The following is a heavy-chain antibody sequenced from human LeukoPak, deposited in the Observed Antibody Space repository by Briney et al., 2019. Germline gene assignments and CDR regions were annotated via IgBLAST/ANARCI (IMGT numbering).Heavy chain of an antibody. Sequence: SETLSLTCTVSGGSISSSSYYWGWIRQPPGKGLEWMGSIYYSGSTYYNPSLKSRVTISVDTSKNQFSLKLSSVTAADTAVYYCARHEADSSGYYPPFDYWGQGTLVTVSS. CDR3: ARHEADSSGYYPPFDY. J-gene: IGHJ4*02. D-gene: IGHD3-22*01. CDR1: GGSISSSSYY. CDR2: IYYSGST. V-gene: IGHV4-39*01.